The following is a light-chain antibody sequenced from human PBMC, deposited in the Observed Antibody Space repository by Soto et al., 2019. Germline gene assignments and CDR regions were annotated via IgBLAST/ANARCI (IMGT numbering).Light chain of an antibody. CDR1: HSASNNY. CDR2: GAS. J-gene: IGKJ1*01. CDR3: QQYCSSGT. Sequence: EIVLTQSPGTLSLSPGERATLSCRASHSASNNYLACYQQKPGQPPKLLIYGASNRATCIPDRGSGSGSGTDFTLTISRLEPEDIAVYYCQQYCSSGTFGQGTKVDIK. V-gene: IGKV3-20*01.